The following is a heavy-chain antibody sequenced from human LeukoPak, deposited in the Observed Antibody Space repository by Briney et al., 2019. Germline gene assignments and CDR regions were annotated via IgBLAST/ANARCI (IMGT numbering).Heavy chain of an antibody. J-gene: IGHJ6*02. CDR3: ARRSTPFNYAMDV. CDR1: GGSITGYY. V-gene: IGHV4-59*08. Sequence: SETLSLTCTVSGGSITGYYWSWIRQPPGKGLEWIGYVFYSGSTNYNPSLKSRVTISLDTSKNRFSLNLSSVTAADTAVYYCARRSTPFNYAMDVWGQGTTVTVSS. CDR2: VFYSGST. D-gene: IGHD2/OR15-2a*01.